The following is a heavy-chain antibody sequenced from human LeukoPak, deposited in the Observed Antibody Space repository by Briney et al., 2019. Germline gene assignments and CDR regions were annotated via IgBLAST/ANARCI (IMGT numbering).Heavy chain of an antibody. J-gene: IGHJ4*02. D-gene: IGHD2-15*01. CDR3: ARNAVFCSGGSCYLAYFDY. Sequence: SETLSLTCAVFGGSFGNYYWSWIRQPPGKGLEWIGEIKNSGSTNYNPSLKSRVTISLDLSKNQFSLKLTSVTAADTAVYYCARNAVFCSGGSCYLAYFDYWCQGSLVTVSS. V-gene: IGHV4-34*01. CDR1: GGSFGNYY. CDR2: IKNSGST.